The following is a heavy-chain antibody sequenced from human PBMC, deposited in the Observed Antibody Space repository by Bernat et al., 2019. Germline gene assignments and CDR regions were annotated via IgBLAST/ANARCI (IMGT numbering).Heavy chain of an antibody. Sequence: QVQLQQWGAGLLKPSETLSLTCAVYGGSFSGYYWSWIRQPPGKGLEWIGEINHSGSTNYNPSLKSRVTISVDTSKNQFSRKLSSVTAADTAVYYCARLSGGEPHAVDSWGQGTLVTVSS. CDR3: ARLSGGEPHAVDS. CDR2: INHSGST. D-gene: IGHD1-26*01. V-gene: IGHV4-34*01. J-gene: IGHJ4*02. CDR1: GGSFSGYY.